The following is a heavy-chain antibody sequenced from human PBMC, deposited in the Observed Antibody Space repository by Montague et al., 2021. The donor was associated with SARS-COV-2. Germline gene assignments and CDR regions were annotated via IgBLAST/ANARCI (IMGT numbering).Heavy chain of an antibody. Sequence: SETLSFTCSVSGDSITNHYWSWIRQPAGKGLEWIGRMHFTGKTNFSPFFSSRLTMSADTSKNQFSLKLTSVTAADTAIYFCARDRFDFGAGRQGTIDFWGQGTLVTVPS. J-gene: IGHJ4*02. CDR2: MHFTGKT. D-gene: IGHD3-10*01. CDR3: ARDRFDFGAGRQGTIDF. V-gene: IGHV4-4*07. CDR1: GDSITNHY.